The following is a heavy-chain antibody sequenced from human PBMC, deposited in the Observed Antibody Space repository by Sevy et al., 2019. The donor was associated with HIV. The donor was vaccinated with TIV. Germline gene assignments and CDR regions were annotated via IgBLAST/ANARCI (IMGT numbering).Heavy chain of an antibody. CDR2: ISSSSSGI. CDR1: GFTFSSYS. Sequence: GGYLRLSCAASGFTFSSYSMNWVCQAPGKGLEWVSHISSSSSGIYYADSVKGRFTISRDNAKNSLYLQMNSLRAEDTAVYYCARGYCVSTTCSGSSWGQGTLVTVSS. J-gene: IGHJ5*02. CDR3: ARGYCVSTTCSGSS. D-gene: IGHD2-2*01. V-gene: IGHV3-48*01.